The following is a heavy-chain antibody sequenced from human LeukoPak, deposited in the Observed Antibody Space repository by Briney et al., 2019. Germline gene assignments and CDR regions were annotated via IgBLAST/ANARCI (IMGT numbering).Heavy chain of an antibody. CDR3: ATTVTSDDYFYYMGV. CDR1: GGSISSSSYY. Sequence: SETLSLTCTVSGGSISSSSYYWGWIRQPPGKGLEWIGSIYYSGSTYYNPSLKSRVTISVDTSKNQFSLKLSSVTAADTAVYYCATTVTSDDYFYYMGVWGKGTTVTVSS. CDR2: IYYSGST. D-gene: IGHD4-11*01. V-gene: IGHV4-39*01. J-gene: IGHJ6*03.